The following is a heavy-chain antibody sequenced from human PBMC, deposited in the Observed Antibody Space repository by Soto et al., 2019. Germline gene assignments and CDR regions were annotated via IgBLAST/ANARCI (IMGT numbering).Heavy chain of an antibody. V-gene: IGHV5-51*01. Sequence: PGEYLKISCKGSGYTFTDYWIGWVRQLPGKGLEWMGIIYPGDSDTRYSPSFQGHVTITVDKSTNTAYLQWNTLRASDTAMYYCERHISNFGCHYFARDFWGQRTTVTVSS. CDR2: IYPGDSDT. J-gene: IGHJ6*02. D-gene: IGHD4-4*01. CDR1: GYTFTDYW. CDR3: ERHISNFGCHYFARDF.